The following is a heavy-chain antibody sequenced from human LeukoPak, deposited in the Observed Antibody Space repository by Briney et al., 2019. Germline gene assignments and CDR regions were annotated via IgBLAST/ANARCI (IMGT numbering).Heavy chain of an antibody. Sequence: PGGSLRLSCAASGFTFSSYEMNWVRQAPGKGLEWVSYISSSGSTIYYADSVKGRFTISRDNAKNSLYLQMNSLRAEDTAVYYCARESSAGAFDNWGQGTMVTVSS. CDR2: ISSSGSTI. D-gene: IGHD6-19*01. V-gene: IGHV3-48*03. CDR3: ARESSAGAFDN. J-gene: IGHJ3*02. CDR1: GFTFSSYE.